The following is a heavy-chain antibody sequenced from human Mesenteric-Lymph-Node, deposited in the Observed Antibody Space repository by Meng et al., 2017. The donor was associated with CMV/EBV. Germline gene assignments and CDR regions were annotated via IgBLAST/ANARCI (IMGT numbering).Heavy chain of an antibody. J-gene: IGHJ6*02. Sequence: GGSLRLSCAASGFTFSSYSMNWVRQAPGKGLEWVSSISSSSSYIYYADSVKGRFTISRDNAKNSLYLQMNSLRAEDTAVYYCARGGVSSTSQGMDVWGQGTMVTVSS. CDR3: ARGGVSSTSQGMDV. CDR2: ISSSSSYI. D-gene: IGHD2-2*01. CDR1: GFTFSSYS. V-gene: IGHV3-21*01.